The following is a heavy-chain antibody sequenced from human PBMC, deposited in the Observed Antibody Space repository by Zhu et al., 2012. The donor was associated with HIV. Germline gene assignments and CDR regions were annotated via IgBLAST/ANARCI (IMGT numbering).Heavy chain of an antibody. D-gene: IGHD5-24*01. CDR1: SGSIRSHY. Sequence: QVQLQESGPGLVKPSETLSLTCNVSSGSIRSHYWSWIRQPPGKGLEWIGDIHHSGSSNYNPSLKSRGTMSIDPSKNQFSLKLKSVTAADTAVYYCARSRQRWLQYYHYGMDVWGQGANSHRLL. CDR3: ARSRQRWLQYYHYGMDV. CDR2: IHHSGSS. V-gene: IGHV4-59*11. J-gene: IGHJ6*02.